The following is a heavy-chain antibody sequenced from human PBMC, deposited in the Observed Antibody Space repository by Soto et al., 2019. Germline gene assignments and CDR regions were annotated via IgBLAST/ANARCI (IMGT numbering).Heavy chain of an antibody. Sequence: QVQLVESGGGVVQPGRSLRLSCAASGVTFSSYGMHWVRQAPGKGLEWVAVISYDGSNKHYADSVNGRFTISRDNFKNTLYLQRNSLGAEDTAVYYCAQDTYYYDRCGYYVFDYWGQGTLVTVSS. D-gene: IGHD3-22*01. J-gene: IGHJ4*02. CDR1: GVTFSSYG. CDR3: AQDTYYYDRCGYYVFDY. V-gene: IGHV3-30*18. CDR2: ISYDGSNK.